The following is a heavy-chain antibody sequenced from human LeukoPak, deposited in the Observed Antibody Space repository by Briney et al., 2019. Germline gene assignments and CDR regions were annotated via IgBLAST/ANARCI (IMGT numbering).Heavy chain of an antibody. CDR3: ATDLSGHFDRSFDY. CDR2: VDPEYGET. J-gene: IGHJ4*02. CDR1: GYTVTESA. D-gene: IGHD3-9*01. V-gene: IGHV1-24*01. Sequence: ASVKVSFKVSGYTVTESAMHWVRQAPGKGLEWMGGVDPEYGETIYAQKFKGRVTMTEDTSSDTAYMELSSLRSEDTAVYYCATDLSGHFDRSFDYWGQGTLVTVSS.